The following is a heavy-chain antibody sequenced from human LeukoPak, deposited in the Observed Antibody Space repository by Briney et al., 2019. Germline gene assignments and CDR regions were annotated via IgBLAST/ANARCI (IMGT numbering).Heavy chain of an antibody. CDR1: GFTFSHAW. D-gene: IGHD2-21*01. CDR3: ARGGGYCGGDCYGIDY. Sequence: GGSLRLSCAASGFTFSHAWMSWVRQAPGKGLEWVGRIRSKSDGGTTDYAAPMEGRFTISREDSKNTLYLQMNSLRAEDTAVYYCARGGGYCGGDCYGIDYWGQGTLVTVSS. V-gene: IGHV3-15*01. CDR2: IRSKSDGGTT. J-gene: IGHJ4*02.